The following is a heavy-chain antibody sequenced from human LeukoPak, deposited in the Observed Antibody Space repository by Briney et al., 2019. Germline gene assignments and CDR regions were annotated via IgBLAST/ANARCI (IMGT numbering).Heavy chain of an antibody. J-gene: IGHJ6*02. Sequence: GGSLRLSCAASGFSFSTSGMHWVRQAPGKGLEWVAVLSYDGSNEYYTDSVKGRFTISRDNSKNTLYLQMNSLRAEDTAVYYCAKAESLYYYYGMDVWGQGTTVTVSS. V-gene: IGHV3-30*18. CDR2: LSYDGSNE. CDR3: AKAESLYYYYGMDV. CDR1: GFSFSTSG.